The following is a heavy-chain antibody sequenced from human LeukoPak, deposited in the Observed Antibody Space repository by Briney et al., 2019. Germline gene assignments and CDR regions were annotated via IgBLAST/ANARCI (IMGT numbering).Heavy chain of an antibody. CDR1: GYTFTSYG. CDR3: ARDRGARYCSSTSCYPSWFDP. D-gene: IGHD2-2*01. CDR2: ISAYNGNT. Sequence: ASVKVSCKASGYTFTSYGISWVRQAPGQGLEWMGWISAYNGNTNYAQKLQGRVTMTTDTSTSTAYMELRSLRSDDTAVYYCARDRGARYCSSTSCYPSWFDPWGQGTLVTVSS. J-gene: IGHJ5*02. V-gene: IGHV1-18*01.